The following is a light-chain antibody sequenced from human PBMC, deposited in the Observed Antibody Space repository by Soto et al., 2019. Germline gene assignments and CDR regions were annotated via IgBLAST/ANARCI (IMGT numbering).Light chain of an antibody. CDR3: SSYAGSPRYV. V-gene: IGLV2-11*01. CDR1: SSDVGGYNY. CDR2: DVS. J-gene: IGLJ1*01. Sequence: QSALTQPRSVSGAPGQSVTISCTGSSSDVGGYNYVSWYQQHPGKAPKVMIYDVSERPSGVPDRFSGSKSGNTASLTISGLQAEDEADYYYSSYAGSPRYVFGTGTKLTVL.